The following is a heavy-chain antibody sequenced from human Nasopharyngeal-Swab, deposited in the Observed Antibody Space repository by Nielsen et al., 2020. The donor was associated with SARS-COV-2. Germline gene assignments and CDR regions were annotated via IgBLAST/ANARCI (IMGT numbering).Heavy chain of an antibody. D-gene: IGHD3-9*01. J-gene: IGHJ3*02. CDR3: ARDYYDILTGYYRIDAFDI. CDR1: GGSFSGYY. Sequence: SETLSLTCAVYGGSFSGYYWSWIRQPPGKGLEWIGEINHNGSTNYNPSLKSRVTISVDTSKNQFSLKLSSVTAADTAVYYCARDYYDILTGYYRIDAFDIWGQGTMVTVSS. V-gene: IGHV4-34*01. CDR2: INHNGST.